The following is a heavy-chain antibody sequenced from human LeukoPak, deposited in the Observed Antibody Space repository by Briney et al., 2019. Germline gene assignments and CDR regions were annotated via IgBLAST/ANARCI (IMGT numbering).Heavy chain of an antibody. V-gene: IGHV3-74*01. D-gene: IGHD6-13*01. J-gene: IGHJ4*02. Sequence: RGSLRLSCAASGFTFSRYWMHWVRQAPGKGLVWVSRADYDGSDTSYADSVRGRFTISRDGAKNTLYLQMNSLSAEDTAVYYCATLAAAGTNYWGQGTLVTVSS. CDR2: ADYDGSDT. CDR1: GFTFSRYW. CDR3: ATLAAAGTNY.